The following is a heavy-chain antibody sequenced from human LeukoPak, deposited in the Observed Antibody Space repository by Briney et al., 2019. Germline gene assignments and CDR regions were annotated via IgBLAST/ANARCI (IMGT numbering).Heavy chain of an antibody. Sequence: SETLSLTCTVAGGSISSYYWSWIRQPAGKVLEWLGRIYTSGSTNYNPSLKSRVTMSVDTSKNQFSLKLSSVTAEDTAVYYCARDPILPGATGGADYWGQGTLVTVSS. CDR1: GGSISSYY. V-gene: IGHV4-4*07. J-gene: IGHJ4*02. CDR3: ARDPILPGATGGADY. CDR2: IYTSGST. D-gene: IGHD1-26*01.